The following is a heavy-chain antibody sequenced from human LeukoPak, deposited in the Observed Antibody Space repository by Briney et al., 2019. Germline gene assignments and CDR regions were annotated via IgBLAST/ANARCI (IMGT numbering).Heavy chain of an antibody. J-gene: IGHJ2*01. Sequence: GGSLRLSCAASGFTFSSYSMNWVRQAPGKGLEWVSSISSSSSYIYYADSVKGRFTISRDNARNSLYLQMNSLRAEDTAVYYCARDPSSAYDILTGYYSYWYFDLWGRGTLVTVSS. CDR3: ARDPSSAYDILTGYYSYWYFDL. D-gene: IGHD3-9*01. V-gene: IGHV3-21*01. CDR2: ISSSSSYI. CDR1: GFTFSSYS.